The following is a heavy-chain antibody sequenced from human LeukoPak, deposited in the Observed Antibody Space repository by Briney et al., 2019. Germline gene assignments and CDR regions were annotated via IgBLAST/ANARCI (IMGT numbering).Heavy chain of an antibody. CDR1: GFTFDYDA. J-gene: IGHJ4*02. D-gene: IGHD6-13*01. V-gene: IGHV3-9*01. CDR2: ISWNSGSI. Sequence: SLRLSCAASGFTFDYDAVHWVRQAPGKGLDWVSGISWNSGSIGYADSVKGRFTISRDNAKNSLYLQMNSLRAEDTALYYCAKDIGYSSSWTPFDYWGQGTLVTVSS. CDR3: AKDIGYSSSWTPFDY.